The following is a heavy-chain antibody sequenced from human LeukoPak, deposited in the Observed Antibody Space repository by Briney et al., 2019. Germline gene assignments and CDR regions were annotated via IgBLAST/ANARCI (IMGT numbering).Heavy chain of an antibody. CDR2: IRQDGGEK. V-gene: IGHV3-7*01. Sequence: PGGSLRLSCAASGFTFSSYWMSWVRQAPGKGLEWVANIRQDGGEKYYVDSVKGRFTISRDNAKNSLYLQMNSLRAEDTAVYYCTRLTMVRRLIIYFDFWGQGTLVTVSS. J-gene: IGHJ4*02. D-gene: IGHD3-10*01. CDR3: TRLTMVRRLIIYFDF. CDR1: GFTFSSYW.